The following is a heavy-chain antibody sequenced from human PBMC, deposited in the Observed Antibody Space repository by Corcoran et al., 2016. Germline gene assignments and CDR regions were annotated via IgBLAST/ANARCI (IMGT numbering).Heavy chain of an antibody. CDR3: ARVAPYYYGSGRVPRLG. CDR1: GGTFSSYA. V-gene: IGHV1-69*01. J-gene: IGHJ4*02. Sequence: QVQLVQSGAEVKKPGSSVKVSCKASGGTFSSYAISWVRQAPGQGLEWMGGIIPIFGTANYAQKFQGRVTITADESTSTAYMELSSLRSEDTAVYYCARVAPYYYGSGRVPRLGWGQGTLVTVSS. D-gene: IGHD3-10*01. CDR2: IIPIFGTA.